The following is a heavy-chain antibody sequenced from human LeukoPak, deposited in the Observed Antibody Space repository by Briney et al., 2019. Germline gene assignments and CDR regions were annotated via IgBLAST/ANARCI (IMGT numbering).Heavy chain of an antibody. Sequence: GASVKVSCKASGGTFSSYAISWVRQAPGQGLEWMGGIIPIFGTANYAQKFQGRVTITTDESTSTAYMELSSLRSEDTAVYYCARGDIVATTRDYYYYYYMDVWGKGTTVTVSS. J-gene: IGHJ6*03. CDR1: GGTFSSYA. V-gene: IGHV1-69*05. CDR3: ARGDIVATTRDYYYYYYMDV. D-gene: IGHD5-12*01. CDR2: IIPIFGTA.